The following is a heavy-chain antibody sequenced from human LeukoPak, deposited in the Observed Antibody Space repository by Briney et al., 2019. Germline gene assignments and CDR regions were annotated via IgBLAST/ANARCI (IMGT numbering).Heavy chain of an antibody. V-gene: IGHV3-48*01. Sequence: PGGSLRLSCAASGFTFSSYSMNWVRQAPGKGLEWISYIRSNSDTIYYADSVKGRFTISGDNAENSLYLQMSSLRAEDTAVYYCARDPRYSGYDYFDYWGQGTLVTVSS. CDR2: IRSNSDTI. J-gene: IGHJ4*02. CDR1: GFTFSSYS. CDR3: ARDPRYSGYDYFDY. D-gene: IGHD5-12*01.